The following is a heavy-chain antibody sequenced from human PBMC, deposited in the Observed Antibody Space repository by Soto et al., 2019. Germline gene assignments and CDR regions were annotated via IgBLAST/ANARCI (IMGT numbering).Heavy chain of an antibody. J-gene: IGHJ4*02. CDR1: VYTITSYV. CDR2: INAGNGNT. D-gene: IGHD6-19*01. V-gene: IGHV1-3*01. CDR3: ARMVKADGYSSGWLKKFDY. Sequence: GASVKVSCKASVYTITSYVMHWVRQAPGQRLEWMGWINAGNGNTKYSQKFQGRVTITRDTSASTAYMELSSLRSEDTAVYYCARMVKADGYSSGWLKKFDYWGQGTLVTVSS.